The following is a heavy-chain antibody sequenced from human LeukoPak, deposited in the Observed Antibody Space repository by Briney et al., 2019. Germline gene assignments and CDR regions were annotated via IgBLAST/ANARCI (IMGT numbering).Heavy chain of an antibody. CDR2: IRSKANSYAT. CDR3: TRKNSSGYYYYFDY. V-gene: IGHV3-73*01. D-gene: IGHD3-22*01. CDR1: GFTLSSYE. J-gene: IGHJ4*02. Sequence: GGPLTLSCAASGFTLSSYEMHWVRQAPGKGLEWVGRIRSKANSYATAYAASVKGRFTISRDDSKNTAYLQMNSLKTEDTAVYYCTRKNSSGYYYYFDYWGQGTLVTVSS.